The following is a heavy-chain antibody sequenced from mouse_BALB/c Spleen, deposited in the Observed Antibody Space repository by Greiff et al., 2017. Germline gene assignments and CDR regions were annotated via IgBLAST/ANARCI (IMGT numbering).Heavy chain of an antibody. CDR2: IRSKSNNYAT. Sequence: EVKLQESGGGLVQPKGSLKLSCAASGFTFNTYAMNWVRQAPGKGLEWVARIRSKSNNYATYYADSVKDRFTISRDDSQSMLYLQMNNLKTEDTAMYYCVRGYGNWFAYWGQGTLVTVSA. CDR3: VRGYGNWFAY. V-gene: IGHV10-1*02. D-gene: IGHD2-1*01. CDR1: GFTFNTYA. J-gene: IGHJ3*01.